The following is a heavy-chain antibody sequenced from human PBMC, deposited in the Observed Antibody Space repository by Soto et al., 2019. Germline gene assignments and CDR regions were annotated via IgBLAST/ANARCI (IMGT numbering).Heavy chain of an antibody. D-gene: IGHD2-2*01. CDR3: ARGWYCIRTSCRDNGYCDL. CDR2: IGTTGDT. V-gene: IGHV3-13*01. Sequence: EVQLVESGGGLVQPGGSLRLSCADSGFTFSSYDMHWVRQVTGKGLEWVSAIGTTGDTYYPGSVKDRFTISRENAKNSWYLQINSLRVGDTAMYYCARGWYCIRTSCRDNGYCDLWCRVTLVTVSS. J-gene: IGHJ2*01. CDR1: GFTFSSYD.